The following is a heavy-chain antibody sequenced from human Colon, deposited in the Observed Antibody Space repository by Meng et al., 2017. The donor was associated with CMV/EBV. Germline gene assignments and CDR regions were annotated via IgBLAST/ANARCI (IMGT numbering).Heavy chain of an antibody. V-gene: IGHV4-61*01. CDR3: ARDRGLLRWEPLGWFDP. CDR2: IYHNGRT. J-gene: IGHJ5*02. D-gene: IGHD1-26*01. Sequence: SVSSGSYYWNSIRQPPRKGLEWIGYIYHNGRTNYNPSLESRVTISIDTSKNQFSLKLNSVTPADTAVYYCARDRGLLRWEPLGWFDPWGQGTLVTVSS. CDR1: SVSSGSYY.